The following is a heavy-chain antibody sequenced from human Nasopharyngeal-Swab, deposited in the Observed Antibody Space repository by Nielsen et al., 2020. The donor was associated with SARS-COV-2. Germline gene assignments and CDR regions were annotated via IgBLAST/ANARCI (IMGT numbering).Heavy chain of an antibody. V-gene: IGHV3-64D*06. CDR2: ISSTGGNT. Sequence: GGSLRLPCSASGFTFSNYAMHWVRQAPGKGLEYVSAISSTGGNTYYTDSVKGRFTISRDNSKNTLYLQMGSLRVEDTAVYYCVKDSSGYEFDSWGQGTLVTVSS. J-gene: IGHJ4*02. D-gene: IGHD3-22*01. CDR3: VKDSSGYEFDS. CDR1: GFTFSNYA.